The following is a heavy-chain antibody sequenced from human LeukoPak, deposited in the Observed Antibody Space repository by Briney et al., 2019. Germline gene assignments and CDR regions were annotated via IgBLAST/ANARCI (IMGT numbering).Heavy chain of an antibody. CDR1: GYTFTGYY. CDR3: AKDRVSSSWYYFDY. J-gene: IGHJ4*02. D-gene: IGHD6-13*01. CDR2: INPNSGGT. Sequence: GASVKVSCKASGYTFTGYYMHWVRQAPGQGLEWMGWINPNSGGTNYAQKFQGRVTMTRDTSISTAYMELSRLRSDDTALYFCAKDRVSSSWYYFDYWGQGTLVTVSS. V-gene: IGHV1-2*02.